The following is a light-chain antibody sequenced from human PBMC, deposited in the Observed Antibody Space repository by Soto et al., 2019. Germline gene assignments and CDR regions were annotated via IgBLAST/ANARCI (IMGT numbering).Light chain of an antibody. V-gene: IGKV1-39*01. J-gene: IGKJ5*01. Sequence: DIQMTQSPSSLSASVGDRVTITCRASQSISRYLNWYQQKPGKAPKLLIHAASSLQSGVPSTFSGSGSGTDFTLTISSLPPEDFATYYCQQTYSTPFTFGQVTRLDI. CDR1: QSISRY. CDR2: AAS. CDR3: QQTYSTPFT.